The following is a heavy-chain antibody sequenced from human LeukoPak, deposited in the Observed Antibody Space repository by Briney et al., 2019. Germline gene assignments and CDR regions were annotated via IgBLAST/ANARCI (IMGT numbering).Heavy chain of an antibody. V-gene: IGHV4-4*02. CDR3: AREGGPYRPLDY. Sequence: SGTLSLTCDVSGGSITQTNYWTWVRPPPGKGLEWIGEVNLQGSTNYNPSLMRRAAISVDTSANHVSLQLTSVTAADTAVYYCAREGGPYRPLDYSGQGTLVTVSS. J-gene: IGHJ4*02. CDR1: GGSITQTNY. CDR2: VNLQGST.